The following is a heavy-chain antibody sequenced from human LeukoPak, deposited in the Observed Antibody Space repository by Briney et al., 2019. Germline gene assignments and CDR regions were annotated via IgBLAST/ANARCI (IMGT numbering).Heavy chain of an antibody. CDR1: GGSLSSSNNY. Sequence: SETLSLTCTVSGGSLSSSNNYWGWTRQPPGKGLEWFGSISYIGATSYNPSLRSRVTISVDTSKNQFSLILNSVTAADTAVYYCARRETHDAFDIWGQGTMVTVSS. CDR3: ARRETHDAFDI. CDR2: ISYIGAT. J-gene: IGHJ3*02. V-gene: IGHV4-39*01.